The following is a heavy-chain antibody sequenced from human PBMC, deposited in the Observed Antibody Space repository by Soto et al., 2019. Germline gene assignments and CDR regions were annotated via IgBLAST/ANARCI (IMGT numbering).Heavy chain of an antibody. D-gene: IGHD3-10*01. CDR2: ISYDGSNK. J-gene: IGHJ4*02. CDR3: ARNGAMVRGVIDY. CDR1: GFTFSSYG. Sequence: QVQLVESGGGVVQPGRSLRLSCAASGFTFSSYGMHWVRQAPGKGLEWVAVISYDGSNKYYADSVKGRFTISRDNSKNTLYLQMNSLRAEDTAVYYCARNGAMVRGVIDYWGQGTLVTVSS. V-gene: IGHV3-30*03.